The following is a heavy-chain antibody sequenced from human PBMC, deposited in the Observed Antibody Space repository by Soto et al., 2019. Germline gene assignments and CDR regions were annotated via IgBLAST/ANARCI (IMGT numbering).Heavy chain of an antibody. CDR1: GYTFTNYD. CDR2: ISAYNGNT. V-gene: IGHV1-18*01. Sequence: ASVKVSCKASGYTFTNYDVSWVRQAPGQGLEWIGWISAYNGNTKYAQNLRDRVSMTTDTSTTTAYMELRSLRSDDTDVYYCVREVDYWG. J-gene: IGHJ4*01. CDR3: VREVDY.